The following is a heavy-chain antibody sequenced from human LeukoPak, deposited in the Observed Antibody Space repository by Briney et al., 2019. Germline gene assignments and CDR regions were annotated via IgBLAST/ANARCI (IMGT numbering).Heavy chain of an antibody. V-gene: IGHV4-39*07. J-gene: IGHJ4*02. CDR2: IYYSGST. Sequence: PSETLSLTCTVSGGSISSSSYYWGWIRQPPGKGLEWIGSIYYSGSTYYNPSLKSRVTISVDTSKNQFSLKLSSVTAADTALYYCARGLYGYNHFDYWGLGTLVAVSS. CDR1: GGSISSSSYY. D-gene: IGHD5-24*01. CDR3: ARGLYGYNHFDY.